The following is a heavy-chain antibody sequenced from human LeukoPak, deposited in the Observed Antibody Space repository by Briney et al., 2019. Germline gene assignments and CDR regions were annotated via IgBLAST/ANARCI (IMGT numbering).Heavy chain of an antibody. CDR3: AKGYNGNSDFDY. Sequence: PGGSLRLSCAASGFTFSNYGLHWVRQAPGEGLEWVAVISYDESDKYYADSVKGRFTISRDNSKNTLYLRMNSLRVEDTAVYYCAKGYNGNSDFDYWGQGTLVTVSS. CDR2: ISYDESDK. CDR1: GFTFSNYG. J-gene: IGHJ4*02. D-gene: IGHD5-24*01. V-gene: IGHV3-30*18.